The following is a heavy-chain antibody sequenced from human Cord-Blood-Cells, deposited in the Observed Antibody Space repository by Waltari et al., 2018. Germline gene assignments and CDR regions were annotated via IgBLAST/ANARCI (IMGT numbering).Heavy chain of an antibody. V-gene: IGHV1-69*06. CDR3: ARGKVTIFGVVILQKQDFQH. CDR1: GGTFSSYA. CDR2: IIPIFGTA. D-gene: IGHD3-3*01. Sequence: QVQLVQSGAEVKKPGSSVKVSCKASGGTFSSYAISWVRQDPGQGLEWMGGIIPIFGTANYAQKFQGRVTITADKSTSTAYIELSSLSSEDTSVYYCARGKVTIFGVVILQKQDFQHWGQGTLVTVSS. J-gene: IGHJ1*01.